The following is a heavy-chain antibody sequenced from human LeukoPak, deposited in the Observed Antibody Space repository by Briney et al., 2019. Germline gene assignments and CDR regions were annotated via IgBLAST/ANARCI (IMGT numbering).Heavy chain of an antibody. V-gene: IGHV4-59*12. D-gene: IGHD6-6*01. CDR1: GGSISSYF. J-gene: IGHJ4*02. CDR3: ARDRDYSNSLDY. CDR2: IYYSGST. Sequence: SETLSLTCTVSGGSISSYFWSWIRQPPGKGLEWIGYIYYSGSTNYNPSLKSRITMSVDTSKNQFSLKLTSVTAADTAVYYCARDRDYSNSLDYWGQGTLVTVSS.